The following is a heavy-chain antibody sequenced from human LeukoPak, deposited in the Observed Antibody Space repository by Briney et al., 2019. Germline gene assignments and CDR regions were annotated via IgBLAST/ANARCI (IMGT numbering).Heavy chain of an antibody. D-gene: IGHD3-10*01. Sequence: GRSLRLSGAASGFTFSSYGMHWVRQAPGKGLEWVAVISYDGSNKYYADSVKGRFTISRDNSKNTLYLQMNSLRAEDTAVYYCAKDRDREVRGEIYYGMDVWGKGTTVTVSS. V-gene: IGHV3-30*18. CDR3: AKDRDREVRGEIYYGMDV. J-gene: IGHJ6*04. CDR1: GFTFSSYG. CDR2: ISYDGSNK.